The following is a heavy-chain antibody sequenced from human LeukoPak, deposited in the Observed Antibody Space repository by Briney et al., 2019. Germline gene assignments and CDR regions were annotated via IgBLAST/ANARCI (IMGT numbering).Heavy chain of an antibody. CDR2: INPNSGGT. CDR3: ARSPHILTGEKFEY. CDR1: GYTFTGYY. V-gene: IGHV1-2*02. J-gene: IGHJ4*02. D-gene: IGHD3-9*01. Sequence: ASVKVSCKASGYTFTGYYMHWVRQAPGQGLEWMGWINPNSGGTNYAQRFQGRVTMTRDTSISTAYMEVIRLRSDDTAVYYCARSPHILTGEKFEYWGQGTRVTVSS.